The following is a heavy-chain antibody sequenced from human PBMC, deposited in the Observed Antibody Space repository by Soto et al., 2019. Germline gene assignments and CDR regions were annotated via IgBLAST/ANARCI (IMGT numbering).Heavy chain of an antibody. V-gene: IGHV4-59*12. CDR3: ARVPGP. CDR2: GYYSGST. CDR1: GDSITTYY. D-gene: IGHD1-1*01. Sequence: SETLSLTCXVSGDSITTYYWSWIRQSPGKGLEWIGYGYYSGSTNYNPSLKSRVTISVDASKSKNQLSLKLSSVTAADTAVYYCARVPGPWGQGTLVTVSS. J-gene: IGHJ5*02.